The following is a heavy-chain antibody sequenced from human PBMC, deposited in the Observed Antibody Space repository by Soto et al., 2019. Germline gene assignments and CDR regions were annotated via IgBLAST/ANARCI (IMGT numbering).Heavy chain of an antibody. CDR1: GFTFSSYG. D-gene: IGHD2-8*02. CDR2: IWYDGSNK. Sequence: QVQLVESGGGVVQPGRSLRLSCAASGFTFSSYGMHWVRQAPGKGLEWVAVIWYDGSNKYYADSVKGRFTISRDNSKNTLYLQMNSLRAEDTAVYYCASPVSTHGTDFDYWGQGTLVTVSS. J-gene: IGHJ4*02. CDR3: ASPVSTHGTDFDY. V-gene: IGHV3-33*01.